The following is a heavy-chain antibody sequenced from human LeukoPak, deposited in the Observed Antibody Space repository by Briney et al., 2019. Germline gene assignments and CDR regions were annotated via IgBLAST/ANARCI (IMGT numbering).Heavy chain of an antibody. CDR2: INHSGSA. J-gene: IGHJ4*02. CDR3: SRVNSGSSGSYYFDY. Sequence: PSETLSLTCAVSAGSFSGYYWSWIRNPPRKGQEWIGEINHSGSANYNPYPNSRVTISVDTSKNQFSLTLSSVTAPDAATDYFSRVNSGSSGSYYFDYWGQGTLVTVSS. CDR1: AGSFSGYY. V-gene: IGHV4-34*01. D-gene: IGHD3-22*01.